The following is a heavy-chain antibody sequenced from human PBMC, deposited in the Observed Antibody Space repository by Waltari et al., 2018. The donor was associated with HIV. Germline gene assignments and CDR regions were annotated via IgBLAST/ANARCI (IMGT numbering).Heavy chain of an antibody. CDR1: GGTFSSYS. CDR3: ARGLFWSGYYSEAVLDF. D-gene: IGHD3-3*01. J-gene: IGHJ4*02. Sequence: QVQLIQSGAEVKRPGSSVKVSCKASGGTFSSYSLSWVRQAPGQGLKWMGGVIPVFGIVNYALEFKDRLTIVADAAKGTAYMDLGNLKSEDTAVYYCARGLFWSGYYSEAVLDFWGQGTLVTVSS. V-gene: IGHV1-69*12. CDR2: VIPVFGIV.